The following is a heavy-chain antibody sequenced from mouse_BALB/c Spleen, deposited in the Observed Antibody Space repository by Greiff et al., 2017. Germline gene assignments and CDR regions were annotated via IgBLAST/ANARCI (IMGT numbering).Heavy chain of an antibody. CDR2: ISSGGSYT. CDR1: GFTFSSYT. D-gene: IGHD2-4*01. V-gene: IGHV5-6-4*01. J-gene: IGHJ3*01. CDR3: TVYDYPAWFAY. Sequence: EVHLVESGGGLVKPGGSLKLSCAASGFTFSSYTMSWVRQTPEKRLEWVATISSGGSYTYYPDSVKGRFTISRDNAKNTLYLQMSSLKSEDTAMYYCTVYDYPAWFAYWGQGTLVTFSA.